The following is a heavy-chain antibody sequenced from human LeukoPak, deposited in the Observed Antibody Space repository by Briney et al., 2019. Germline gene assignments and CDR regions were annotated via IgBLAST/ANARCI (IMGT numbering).Heavy chain of an antibody. CDR1: GYTFTGYY. J-gene: IGHJ6*03. Sequence: GASVKVSCKASGYTFTGYYMHWVRQAPGQGLEWMGWINPNSGGTNYAQKFQGRVTMTRDTSISTAYMELSRLRSDDTAVYYCARAGWCSSTSCYWGPYYYYMDVWGKGTTVTVSS. V-gene: IGHV1-2*02. D-gene: IGHD2-2*01. CDR3: ARAGWCSSTSCYWGPYYYYMDV. CDR2: INPNSGGT.